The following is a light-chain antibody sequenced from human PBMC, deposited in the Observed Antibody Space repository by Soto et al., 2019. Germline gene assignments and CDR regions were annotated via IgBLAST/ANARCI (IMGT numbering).Light chain of an antibody. Sequence: QSVLTQPPSVSGAPGQRVTISCTGSSSNIGAGYDVHWYQQVPGTAPKLLIYGNSNRPSGVPDRFSGSKSGTSASLAITGLQAEDDADYSCQSYDSSQSGTVFGGGTNLTVL. CDR1: SSNIGAGYD. CDR2: GNS. J-gene: IGLJ2*01. V-gene: IGLV1-40*01. CDR3: QSYDSSQSGTV.